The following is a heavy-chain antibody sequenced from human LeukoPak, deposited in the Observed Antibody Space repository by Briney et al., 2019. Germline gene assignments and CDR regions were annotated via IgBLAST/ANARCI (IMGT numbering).Heavy chain of an antibody. V-gene: IGHV4-34*01. CDR1: GGSFSGYY. CDR3: AGGRIPLGELSLFDY. CDR2: INHSGST. Sequence: SETLSLTCAVYGGSFSGYYWSWVRQPPGKGLEWIGEINHSGSTNYIPSLKSRVTISVDTSKNQFSLKLSSVTAADTAVYYCAGGRIPLGELSLFDYWGQGTLVTVSS. J-gene: IGHJ4*02. D-gene: IGHD3-16*02.